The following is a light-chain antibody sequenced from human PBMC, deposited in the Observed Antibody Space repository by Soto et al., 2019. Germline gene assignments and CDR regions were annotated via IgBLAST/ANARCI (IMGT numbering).Light chain of an antibody. Sequence: VLTQSPATLSVSPGERATLSCRASQSVSNYLAWYQQKPRQAPRLLIYDASNRATDIPARFSGSGSGTDFTPTISSLEPEDFAVYYCQQSSNWPPFTCGQGTRLEIK. CDR2: DAS. CDR1: QSVSNY. J-gene: IGKJ5*01. CDR3: QQSSNWPPFT. V-gene: IGKV3-11*01.